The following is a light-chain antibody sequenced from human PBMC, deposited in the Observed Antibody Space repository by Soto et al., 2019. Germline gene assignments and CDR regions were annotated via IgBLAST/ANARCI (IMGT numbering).Light chain of an antibody. CDR2: GAS. V-gene: IGKV3-20*01. CDR1: QTIISSY. J-gene: IGKJ1*01. Sequence: EIVLTQSPGTLYLSPGEKATLSCRASQTIISSYLAWYQQKPGQAPRLLIYGASSRATGIPDRFSGSGSGTDFTFTISRLEPEDFAVYYCQQYGSSSWTFGQGTKVEIK. CDR3: QQYGSSSWT.